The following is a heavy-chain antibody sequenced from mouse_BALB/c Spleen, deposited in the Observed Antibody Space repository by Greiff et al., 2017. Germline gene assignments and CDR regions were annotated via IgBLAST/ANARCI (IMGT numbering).Heavy chain of an antibody. CDR3: AREADYCDY. V-gene: IGHV2-6-7*01. Sequence: QVQLKESGPGLVAPSQSLSITCTVSGFSLTGYGVNWVRQPPGKGLEWLGMIWGDGSTDYNSALKSRLSISKDNSKSQVFLKMNSLQTDDTARYDCAREADYCDYWGQGTTLTVSS. J-gene: IGHJ2*01. CDR1: GFSLTGYG. CDR2: IWGDGST.